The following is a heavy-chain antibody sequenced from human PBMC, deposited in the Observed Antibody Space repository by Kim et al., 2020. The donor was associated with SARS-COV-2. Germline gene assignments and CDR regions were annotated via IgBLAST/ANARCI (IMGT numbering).Heavy chain of an antibody. D-gene: IGHD3-10*01. CDR3: FRGGVAF. CDR2: INPDGTST. V-gene: IGHV3-74*01. CDR1: GFTFSDSW. J-gene: IGHJ4*02. Sequence: GGSLRLSCAASGFTFSDSWMDWVRQTAGGGLLWVARINPDGTSTYYPDPVKGRFAISRDNSKNTLYLQMNSLRTEDTAVYYCFRGGVAFWGKGTPVT.